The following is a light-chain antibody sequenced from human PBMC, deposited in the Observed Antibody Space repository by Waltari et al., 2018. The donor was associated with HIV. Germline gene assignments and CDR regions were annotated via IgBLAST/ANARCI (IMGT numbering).Light chain of an antibody. Sequence: QSVFTPSPSVSPAPGSKATNSSSGAIPHIGTKYVDWYQQSPGTAPKPLIYDNNKRAVGIPDRVSGSKSGTAATLDIAGLQTGDEADYYCGTWDSALSGHYVFGTGTKVTVL. CDR3: GTWDSALSGHYV. V-gene: IGLV1-51*01. CDR2: DNN. CDR1: IPHIGTKY. J-gene: IGLJ1*01.